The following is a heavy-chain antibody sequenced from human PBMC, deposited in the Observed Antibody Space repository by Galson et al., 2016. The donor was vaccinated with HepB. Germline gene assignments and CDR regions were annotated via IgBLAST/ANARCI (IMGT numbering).Heavy chain of an antibody. CDR1: GYTFTSYY. J-gene: IGHJ4*02. V-gene: IGHV1-46*01. Sequence: SVKVSCKASGYTFTSYYIHWVRQAPGQGLEWMGMINPSGGSTTYAQKFQDRVTLTRDTSTSTVYMQLSSLKSEDTAMYYCARDNTGWYEGDYWGQGTLVTVS. CDR2: INPSGGST. D-gene: IGHD6-19*01. CDR3: ARDNTGWYEGDY.